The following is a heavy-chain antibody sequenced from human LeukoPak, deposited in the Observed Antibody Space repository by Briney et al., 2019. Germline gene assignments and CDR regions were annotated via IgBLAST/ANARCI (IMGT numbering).Heavy chain of an antibody. V-gene: IGHV1-69*13. CDR3: ARAYGDYSWSGGMDV. CDR1: GGTFSSYA. CDR2: IIPIFGTA. J-gene: IGHJ6*02. D-gene: IGHD4-17*01. Sequence: GASVNVSCKASGGTFSSYAISWVRQAPGQGLEWMGGIIPIFGTANYAQKFQGRVTITADESTSTAYMELSSLRSEDTAVYYCARAYGDYSWSGGMDVWGQGTTVTVS.